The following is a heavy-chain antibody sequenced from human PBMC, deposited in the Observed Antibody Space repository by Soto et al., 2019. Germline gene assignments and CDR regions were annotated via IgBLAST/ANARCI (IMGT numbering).Heavy chain of an antibody. V-gene: IGHV5-51*01. J-gene: IGHJ4*02. CDR3: ARHRYYDILTGYYNYYDY. CDR1: GYSFTSYW. D-gene: IGHD3-9*01. CDR2: IYPGDSDT. Sequence: PGASLKISCKGSGYSFTSYWIGWVRQMPGKGLEWMGIIYPGDSDTRYSPSFQGQVTISADKSISTAYLQWSSLKASDTAMYFCARHRYYDILTGYYNYYDYWGQGTQVT.